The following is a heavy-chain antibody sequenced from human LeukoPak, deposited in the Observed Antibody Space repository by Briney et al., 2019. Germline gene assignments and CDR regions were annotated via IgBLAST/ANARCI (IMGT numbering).Heavy chain of an antibody. CDR2: IYSGGST. CDR3: AREEYYYGSGTYSLY. CDR1: GFTVSSNY. Sequence: GGSLRLSCAASGFTVSSNYMSWVRQAPGKGLEWVSLIYSGGSTYYADSVKGRFTISRDNSKNTLYLQMNSLRAEDTAVYYCAREEYYYGSGTYSLYWGQGTLVTVSS. D-gene: IGHD3-10*01. V-gene: IGHV3-53*01. J-gene: IGHJ4*02.